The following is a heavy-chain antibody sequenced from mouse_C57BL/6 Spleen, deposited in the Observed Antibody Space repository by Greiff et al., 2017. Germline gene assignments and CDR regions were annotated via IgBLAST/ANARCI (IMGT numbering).Heavy chain of an antibody. V-gene: IGHV14-4*01. J-gene: IGHJ1*03. CDR3: TTGITTGYCDV. CDR1: GFNIKDDY. CDR2: IDPETGDT. D-gene: IGHD1-1*01. Sequence: VQLQQSGAELVRPGASVKLSCTASGFNIKDDYMHWVKQRPEQGLEWIGWIDPETGDTEYASKVKGKATIPADTSSNTAYLQLSSLTSENSAVYYCTTGITTGYCDVWGTGTTVTVSA.